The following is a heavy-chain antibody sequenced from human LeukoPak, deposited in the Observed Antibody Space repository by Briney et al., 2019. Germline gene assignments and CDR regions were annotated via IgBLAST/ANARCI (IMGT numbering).Heavy chain of an antibody. J-gene: IGHJ4*02. CDR1: GGSISSGGYY. CDR2: IYYSGST. D-gene: IGHD1-14*01. CDR3: ARGPDRDYFDY. Sequence: SETLSLTCTVPGGSISSGGYYWSWIRQHPGKGLEWIGYIYYSGSTYYNPSLKSRVTISVDTSKNQFSLKLSSVTAADTAVYYCARGPDRDYFDYWGQGTLVTVSS. V-gene: IGHV4-31*03.